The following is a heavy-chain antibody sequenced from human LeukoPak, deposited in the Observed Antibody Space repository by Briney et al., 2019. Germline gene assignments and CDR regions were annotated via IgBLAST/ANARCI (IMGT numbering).Heavy chain of an antibody. CDR2: ISAYNGNT. J-gene: IGHJ3*02. V-gene: IGHV1-18*01. Sequence: ASVKVSCKASGYTFTSYGISWVRQAPGQGLEWMGWISAYNGNTHYAQKLQGRVTMTTDTSTSTAYMELRSLRSDDTAVYYCARERYYYDSSGYETDAFDIWGQGTMVTVSS. CDR1: GYTFTSYG. D-gene: IGHD3-22*01. CDR3: ARERYYYDSSGYETDAFDI.